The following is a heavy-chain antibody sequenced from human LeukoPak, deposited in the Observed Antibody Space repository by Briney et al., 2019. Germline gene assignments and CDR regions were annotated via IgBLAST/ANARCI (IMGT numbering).Heavy chain of an antibody. CDR2: IIPIFGTA. J-gene: IGHJ4*02. D-gene: IGHD1-7*01. CDR3: ARDRTGTTSFDY. Sequence: SVKVSCKASGGTFSSYAISWVRQAPGQGLEWMGGIIPIFGTANYAQKFQGRVTITADESTSTAYMELSSLRSEDTAVYYCARDRTGTTSFDYWGQGTLVTVSS. CDR1: GGTFSSYA. V-gene: IGHV1-69*01.